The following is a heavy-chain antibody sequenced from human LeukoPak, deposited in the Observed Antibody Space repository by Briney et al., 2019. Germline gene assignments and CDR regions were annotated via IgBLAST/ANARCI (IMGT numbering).Heavy chain of an antibody. CDR2: IIPIFGTA. J-gene: IGHJ6*03. CDR1: GGTFSSYA. CDR3: ARLGVRGVYYYYYMDV. Sequence: ASVKVSCKASGGTFSSYAISWVRQAPRQGLEWMGGIIPIFGTANYAQKFQGRVTITADESTSTAYMELSSLRSEDTAVYYCARLGVRGVYYYYYMDVWGKGTTVTVSS. D-gene: IGHD3-10*01. V-gene: IGHV1-69*13.